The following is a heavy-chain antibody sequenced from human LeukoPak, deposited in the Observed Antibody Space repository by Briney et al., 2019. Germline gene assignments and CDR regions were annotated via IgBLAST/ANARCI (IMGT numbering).Heavy chain of an antibody. Sequence: PGRSLRLSCAASGFTFSSYGMHWVRQAPGKGPEWVAVISYDGSNKYYADSVKGRFTISRDNSKNTLYLQMNSLRAEDTAVYYCARDRAYCSSTSCPRPLDYWGQGTLVTVSS. CDR3: ARDRAYCSSTSCPRPLDY. V-gene: IGHV3-30*03. J-gene: IGHJ4*02. CDR2: ISYDGSNK. D-gene: IGHD2-2*01. CDR1: GFTFSSYG.